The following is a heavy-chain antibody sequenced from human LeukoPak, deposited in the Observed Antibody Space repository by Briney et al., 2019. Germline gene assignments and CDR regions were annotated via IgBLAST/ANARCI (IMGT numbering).Heavy chain of an antibody. CDR1: GFTFNQYD. D-gene: IGHD2-15*01. CDR3: ARPTWSYNAFDI. J-gene: IGHJ3*02. V-gene: IGHV3-21*01. CDR2: ISSSSTYI. Sequence: GGSVSLLCTASGFTFNQYDVNWVREATGRGLGWDSSISSSSTYIYYADSVKGRFTVSRGNAKSSVYLQMNSLRSEDTAVYYCARPTWSYNAFDIWGRGTLVTVSS.